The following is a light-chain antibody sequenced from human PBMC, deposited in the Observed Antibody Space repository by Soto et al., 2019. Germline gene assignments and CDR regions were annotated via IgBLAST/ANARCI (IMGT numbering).Light chain of an antibody. J-gene: IGKJ1*01. V-gene: IGKV3-20*01. CDR3: HQYGTGRWT. CDR1: QSLYNNY. CDR2: AAS. Sequence: EVVLTQSPGTLSLSPGERATLSCRASQSLYNNYLAWYQVRPGQAPRVLIHAASSRATGIPDRFSGRGSGTDFTLTISRLEPEDFAVYYCHQYGTGRWTLGHGTKVEIK.